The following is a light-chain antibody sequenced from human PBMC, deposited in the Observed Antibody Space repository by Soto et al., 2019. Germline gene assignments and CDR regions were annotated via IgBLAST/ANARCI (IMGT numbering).Light chain of an antibody. CDR2: LEGTGSY. CDR3: ETWDRNTQAV. J-gene: IGLJ7*01. Sequence: QSVLTQSSSASASLGSSDKLTCTLSSGHSSYIIAWHQQQPGKAPRYLMKLEGTGSYNKGSGVPDRFSGSSSGADRYLTLSNLQSEDEAAYYCETWDRNTQAVFGGGTQLTVL. CDR1: SGHSSYI. V-gene: IGLV4-60*03.